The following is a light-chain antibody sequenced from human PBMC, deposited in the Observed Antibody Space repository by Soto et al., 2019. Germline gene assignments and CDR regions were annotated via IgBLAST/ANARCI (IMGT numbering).Light chain of an antibody. CDR1: QSISSW. V-gene: IGKV1-39*01. J-gene: IGKJ1*01. CDR3: QQSYSTPRT. CDR2: AAS. Sequence: QMTQSPSTLSGSVGDRVTITCRASQSISSWLAWYQQKPGKAPKLLIYAASTLQSGVPSRFSGSGSGTDFTLSIGSLQPEDFATYYCQQSYSTPRTFGQGTKVDIK.